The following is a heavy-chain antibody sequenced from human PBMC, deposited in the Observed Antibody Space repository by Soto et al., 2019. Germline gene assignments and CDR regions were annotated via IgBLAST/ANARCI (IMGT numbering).Heavy chain of an antibody. Sequence: PGGSLRLSCAASGFTVSSNYMSWVRQAPGKGLEWVSVIYSGGSTYYADSVKGRFTISRDNSKNTLYLQMNSLRAEDTAVYYCARALSGSYFRGYYFDSWGQGTLVTVSS. CDR2: IYSGGST. D-gene: IGHD1-26*01. CDR1: GFTVSSNY. V-gene: IGHV3-53*01. J-gene: IGHJ4*02. CDR3: ARALSGSYFRGYYFDS.